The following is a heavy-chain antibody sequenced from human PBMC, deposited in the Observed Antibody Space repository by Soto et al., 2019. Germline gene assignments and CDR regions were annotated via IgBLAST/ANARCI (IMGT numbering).Heavy chain of an antibody. CDR1: GGTFSSYA. CDR3: ARGGRDGYTNYYYYGMDV. V-gene: IGHV1-69*13. Sequence: ASVKVSCKASGGTFSSYAISWVRQAPGQGLEWMGGIIPIFGTANYAQKFQGRVTITADESTSTAYMELSSLRSEDTAVYYCARGGRDGYTNYYYYGMDVWGQGTTGTVSS. CDR2: IIPIFGTA. D-gene: IGHD5-12*01. J-gene: IGHJ6*02.